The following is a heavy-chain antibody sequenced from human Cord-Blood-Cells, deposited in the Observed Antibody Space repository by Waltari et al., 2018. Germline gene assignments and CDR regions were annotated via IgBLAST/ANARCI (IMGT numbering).Heavy chain of an antibody. CDR3: AKDTVTAFDI. CDR1: GFTFSSYA. J-gene: IGHJ3*02. D-gene: IGHD4-4*01. CDR2: ISGSGGST. Sequence: EVQLLESGGGLVQPGGSLRLSCAASGFTFSSYAMSVVRQAPGEGVVWGSGISGSGGSTYYSDSVKGRFTISRDNSKNTLYLQMNSLRAEDTAVYDCAKDTVTAFDIWGQGTMVTVSS. V-gene: IGHV3-23*01.